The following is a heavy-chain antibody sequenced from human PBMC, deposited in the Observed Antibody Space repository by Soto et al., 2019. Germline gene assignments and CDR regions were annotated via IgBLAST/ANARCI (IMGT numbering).Heavy chain of an antibody. D-gene: IGHD4-17*01. J-gene: IGHJ5*02. V-gene: IGHV2-5*02. CDR2: IYWDDDK. CDR3: AIRTPTVTWWFDP. CDR1: GFSLTTSGVG. Sequence: QITLKASGPTLVKPTQTLTLTCTFSGFSLTTSGVGVGWIRQPPGKALEGLTLIYWDDDKRYSPSLKSRLTITTDTCKNQVVLTMNHMDPADAATYFCAIRTPTVTWWFDPWGQGTLVTVSS.